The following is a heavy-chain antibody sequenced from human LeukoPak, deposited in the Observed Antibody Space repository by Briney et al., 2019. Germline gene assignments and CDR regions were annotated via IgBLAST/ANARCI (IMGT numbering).Heavy chain of an antibody. D-gene: IGHD3-22*01. CDR3: ARTLRLGYYYDSIWFDP. Sequence: ASVKVSCKASGYTFTSYYMHWVRQAPGQGLEWMGIINPSGGSTSYAQKFQGRVTMTRDTSTSTVYMELSSLRSEDTAVYYCARTLRLGYYYDSIWFDPWGQGTLVTVSS. CDR2: INPSGGST. CDR1: GYTFTSYY. V-gene: IGHV1-46*01. J-gene: IGHJ5*02.